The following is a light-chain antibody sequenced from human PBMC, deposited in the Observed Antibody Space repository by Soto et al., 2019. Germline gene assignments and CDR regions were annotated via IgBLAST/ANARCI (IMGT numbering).Light chain of an antibody. Sequence: QSALTQPRSVSGSPGQSVTISCTGTSSDVGGYNYVSWYQQHPGKAPKLMIYDVSKRPSGVPDRFSGSKSGNTASLTISGLQAEDEADYHCCSYAGSSTFVVFGGGTKVTVL. CDR2: DVS. J-gene: IGLJ2*01. V-gene: IGLV2-11*01. CDR1: SSDVGGYNY. CDR3: CSYAGSSTFVV.